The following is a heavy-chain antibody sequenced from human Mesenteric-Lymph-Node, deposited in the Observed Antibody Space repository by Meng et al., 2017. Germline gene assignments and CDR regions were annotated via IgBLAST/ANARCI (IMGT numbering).Heavy chain of an antibody. D-gene: IGHD3-9*01. CDR1: GGSFSGYY. J-gene: IGHJ4*02. CDR2: INHSGST. V-gene: IGHV4-34*01. Sequence: GSLRLSCAVYGGSFSGYYWSWIRQPPGKGLEWIGEINHSGSTNYNPSLKSRVTISVDTSKNQFSLKLSSVTAADTAVYYCARWGVLRYFDWEAYYFDYWGQGTLVTVSS. CDR3: ARWGVLRYFDWEAYYFDY.